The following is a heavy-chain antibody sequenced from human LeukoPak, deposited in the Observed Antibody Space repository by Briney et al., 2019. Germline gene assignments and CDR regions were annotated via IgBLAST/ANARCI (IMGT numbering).Heavy chain of an antibody. Sequence: GGSLRLSCAASGFSLSGYSMNWVRQAPGKGLEWVSSISSSSSYIYYADSVKGRFTISRDNAKNSLYLQMNSLRAEDTAVYYCARDRSSRSSDYWGQGTLVTVSS. CDR2: ISSSSSYI. V-gene: IGHV3-21*01. J-gene: IGHJ4*02. CDR3: ARDRSSRSSDY. CDR1: GFSLSGYS. D-gene: IGHD6-13*01.